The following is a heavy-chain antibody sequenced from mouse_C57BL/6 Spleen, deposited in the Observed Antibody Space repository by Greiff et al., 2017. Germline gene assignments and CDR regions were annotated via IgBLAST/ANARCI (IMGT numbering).Heavy chain of an antibody. D-gene: IGHD1-1*01. CDR1: GYTFTDYY. CDR3: ARSLYGSSSD. V-gene: IGHV1-76*01. Sequence: QVQLQQSGAELVRPGASVKLSCKASGYTFTDYYINWVKQRPGQGLEWIARIYPGSGNTYYNEKFKGKATLTAEKSSSTAYMQLSSLTSEDSAVYFCARSLYGSSSDWGQGTTLTVSS. J-gene: IGHJ2*01. CDR2: IYPGSGNT.